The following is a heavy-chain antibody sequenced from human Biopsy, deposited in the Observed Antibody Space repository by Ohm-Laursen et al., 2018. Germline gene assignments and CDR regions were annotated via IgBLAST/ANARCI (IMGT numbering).Heavy chain of an antibody. Sequence: LSLTCAVYGESFNGYYWSWLRQTPGKGLEWIGEINHSGRTNYNPSLKSRVTISVDTSKNQFSLKVRSVTAADTAVYYCVRGVDYYDPYHYYALDVWGQGTTVTVSS. D-gene: IGHD3-22*01. J-gene: IGHJ6*02. CDR1: GESFNGYY. V-gene: IGHV4-34*01. CDR2: INHSGRT. CDR3: VRGVDYYDPYHYYALDV.